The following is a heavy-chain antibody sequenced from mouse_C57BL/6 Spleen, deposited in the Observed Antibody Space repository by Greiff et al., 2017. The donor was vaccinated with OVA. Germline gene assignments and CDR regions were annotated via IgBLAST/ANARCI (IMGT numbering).Heavy chain of an antibody. V-gene: IGHV2-2*01. J-gene: IGHJ4*01. CDR3: ATNWDGKDAMDY. D-gene: IGHD4-1*02. Sequence: VKLMESGPGLVQPSQRLSITCTVSGFSLTSYGVHWVRQSPGKGLEWLGVIWSGGSTDYNAAFISRLSISKDNSKSQVFFKMNSLQADDTAIYYCATNWDGKDAMDYWGQGTSVTVSS. CDR1: GFSLTSYG. CDR2: IWSGGST.